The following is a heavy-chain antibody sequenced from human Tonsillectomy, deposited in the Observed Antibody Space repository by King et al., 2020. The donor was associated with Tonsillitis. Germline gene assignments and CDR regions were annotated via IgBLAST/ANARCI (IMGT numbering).Heavy chain of an antibody. CDR2: INCNSDRI. CDR3: AKGHWYFDS. Sequence: VQLVESGGGLVQPGRSLRLACAASGFTFDDYATHWVRQVPGKGLEWVSGINCNSDRICYADSVKGRFTISRDNAKNSLYLEMNSLRPEDTALYYCAKGHWYFDSWGRGTLVAVSS. V-gene: IGHV3-9*01. CDR1: GFTFDDYA. J-gene: IGHJ2*01.